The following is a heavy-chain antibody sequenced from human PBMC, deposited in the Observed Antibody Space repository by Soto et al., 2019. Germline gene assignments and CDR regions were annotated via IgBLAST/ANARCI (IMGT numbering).Heavy chain of an antibody. Sequence: QVQVVQSGGEVKKPGASVKVSCKPSGYNFTSYSISWVRQAPGQGLELLGWVSTHYGNKKYAQKFEGRVRMTADTDTNTAYMELTSLRSDDTAIYYCARGVGVPVMDYWGQGTLLTVSS. D-gene: IGHD3-10*01. CDR3: ARGVGVPVMDY. CDR2: VSTHYGNK. CDR1: GYNFTSYS. V-gene: IGHV1-18*04. J-gene: IGHJ4*02.